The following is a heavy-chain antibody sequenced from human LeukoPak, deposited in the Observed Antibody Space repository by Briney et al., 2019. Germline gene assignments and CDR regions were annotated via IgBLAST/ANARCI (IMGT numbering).Heavy chain of an antibody. CDR1: GFTFSNYA. V-gene: IGHV3-30*18. CDR2: ISYDGSNE. CDR3: AEDLLLYSGSYSVYDY. D-gene: IGHD1-26*01. J-gene: IGHJ4*02. Sequence: GGSLRLSCAASGFTFSNYAMHWVRQAPGKGLEWVAVISYDGSNEYYADSLKGRFTISRDNSKNTLYLQMNSLRAEDTAVYYCAEDLLLYSGSYSVYDYWGQGTLVTVSS.